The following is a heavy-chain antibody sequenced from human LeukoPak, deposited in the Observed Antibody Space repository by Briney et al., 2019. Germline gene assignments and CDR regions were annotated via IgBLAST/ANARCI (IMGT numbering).Heavy chain of an antibody. CDR2: MKQDGSEK. CDR1: GFTFSSHS. CDR3: ARAMGTSYGFWSGSYTVSYYYYMDV. J-gene: IGHJ6*03. D-gene: IGHD3-3*01. Sequence: GGSLRLSCATFGFTFSSHSMSWVRQAPGKGLEWVANMKQDGSEKHYVDSVKGRFSISRDNTKNSLYLQMSSLRAEDTAVYYCARAMGTSYGFWSGSYTVSYYYYMDVWGKGTTVAVS. V-gene: IGHV3-7*01.